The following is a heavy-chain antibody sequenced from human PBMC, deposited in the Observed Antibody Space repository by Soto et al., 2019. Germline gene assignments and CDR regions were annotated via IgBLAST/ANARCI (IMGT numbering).Heavy chain of an antibody. CDR1: GGSISSGGYY. CDR3: ARVHYYDSSGYSNWFDP. V-gene: IGHV4-31*03. J-gene: IGHJ5*02. D-gene: IGHD3-22*01. CDR2: IYYSGST. Sequence: LSLTCTVSGGSISSGGYYWSWIRQHPGKGLEWIGYIYYSGSTYYNPSLKSRVTISVDTSKNQFSLKLSSVTAADTAVYYCARVHYYDSSGYSNWFDPWGQGTLVTVSS.